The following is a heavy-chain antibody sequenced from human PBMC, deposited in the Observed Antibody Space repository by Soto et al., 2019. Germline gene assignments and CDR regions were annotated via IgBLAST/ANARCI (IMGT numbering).Heavy chain of an antibody. CDR1: GATFGSDA. CDR3: ARDRTDSGYYTNWLDP. Sequence: QVHLMQSGAEVKKPGSSVKVSCKASGATFGSDAITWVRQAPGQGLEWVGRIIPIFGTTNYAQNLQGRVTISADKSTLTSYMELHSLTSDDTALYYCARDRTDSGYYTNWLDPWGQGTQVTVSS. D-gene: IGHD3-22*01. V-gene: IGHV1-69*06. J-gene: IGHJ5*02. CDR2: IIPIFGTT.